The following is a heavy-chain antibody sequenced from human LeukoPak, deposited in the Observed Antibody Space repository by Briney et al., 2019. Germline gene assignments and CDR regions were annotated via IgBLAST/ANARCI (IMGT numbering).Heavy chain of an antibody. J-gene: IGHJ6*03. CDR3: ARGRPSTNYYYYYMDV. D-gene: IGHD2-2*01. CDR2: INHSGST. Sequence: SETLSLTCAVSGGSFSGYFWSWVRQPPGKGLEWVGEINHSGSTNYNPSLKSRGTISVDTTKNQYSLKLSSVPAASTAEYSSARGRPSTNYYYYYMDVWGKGTTVTVSS. CDR1: GGSFSGYF. V-gene: IGHV4-34*01.